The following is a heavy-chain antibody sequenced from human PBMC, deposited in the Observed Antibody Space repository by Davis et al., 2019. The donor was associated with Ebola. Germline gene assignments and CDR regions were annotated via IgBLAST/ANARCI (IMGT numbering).Heavy chain of an antibody. CDR3: AIGGPYYYYGMDV. J-gene: IGHJ6*02. D-gene: IGHD4-23*01. CDR1: VGSFSGYY. V-gene: IGHV4-34*01. CDR2: ITHSGNT. Sequence: PGGSLRLSCAVYVGSFSGYYWTWIRQPPGKGLEWIGEITHSGNTNYNPSFKSRVTISVDTSKNQFSLGLSSVTAADTAVYYCAIGGPYYYYGMDVWGQGTTVTVSS.